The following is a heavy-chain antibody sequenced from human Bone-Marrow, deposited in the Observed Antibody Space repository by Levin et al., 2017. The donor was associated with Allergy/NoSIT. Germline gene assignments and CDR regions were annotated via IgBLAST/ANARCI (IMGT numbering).Heavy chain of an antibody. CDR3: ARRAPNRIGTTGNWFDP. Sequence: SQTLSLTCTVSGGSISSSSYYWGWIRQPPGKGLEWIGSIYYSGSTYYNPSLKSRVTISVDTSKNQFSLKLSSVTAADTAVYYCARRAPNRIGTTGNWFDPWGQGILVTVSS. CDR1: GGSISSSSYY. J-gene: IGHJ5*02. V-gene: IGHV4-39*07. D-gene: IGHD1-7*01. CDR2: IYYSGST.